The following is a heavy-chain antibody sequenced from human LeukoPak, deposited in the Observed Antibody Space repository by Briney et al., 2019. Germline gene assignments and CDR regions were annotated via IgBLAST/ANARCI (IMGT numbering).Heavy chain of an antibody. CDR3: ARGVFYSSGWYDY. Sequence: SETLSLTCAVYGGSFSGYYWSWIRQPPGKGLEWIGEINHSGSTNYNPSLKSRVTISVDTSKNQFSLKLSSVTAADTAVYYCARGVFYSSGWYDYWGQGTLVTVSS. CDR2: INHSGST. CDR1: GGSFSGYY. J-gene: IGHJ4*02. V-gene: IGHV4-34*01. D-gene: IGHD6-19*01.